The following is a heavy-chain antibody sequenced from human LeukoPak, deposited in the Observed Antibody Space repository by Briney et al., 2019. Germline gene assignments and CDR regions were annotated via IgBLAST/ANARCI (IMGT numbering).Heavy chain of an antibody. CDR3: ARHSGTYYDILTGYYKAVGAFDI. V-gene: IGHV4-4*07. D-gene: IGHD3-9*01. J-gene: IGHJ3*02. CDR1: GGSISSYY. Sequence: SETLSLTCTVSGGSISSYYWSWIRQPAGKGLEWIGRIYTSGSTNYNPSLKSRVTMSVDTSKNQFSLKLSSVTAADTAVYYCARHSGTYYDILTGYYKAVGAFDIWGQGTMVTVSS. CDR2: IYTSGST.